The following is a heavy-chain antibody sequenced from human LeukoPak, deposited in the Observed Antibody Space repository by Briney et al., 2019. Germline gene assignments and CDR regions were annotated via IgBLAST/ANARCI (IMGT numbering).Heavy chain of an antibody. CDR1: GGSISSYY. D-gene: IGHD1-26*01. CDR3: ARGGVATLPYYYYYMDV. CDR2: IYYSGST. V-gene: IGHV4-59*01. Sequence: PSETLSFTCTVSGGSISSYYWSWIRQPPGKGLEWIGYIYYSGSTNYNPSLKSRVTISVDTSKNQFSLKLSSVTAADTAAYYCARGGVATLPYYYYYMDVWGKGTTVTVSS. J-gene: IGHJ6*03.